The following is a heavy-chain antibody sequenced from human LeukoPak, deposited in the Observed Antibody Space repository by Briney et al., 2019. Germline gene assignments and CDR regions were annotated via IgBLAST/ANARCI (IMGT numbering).Heavy chain of an antibody. D-gene: IGHD3-22*01. CDR3: ARGRSDYYDSSGYFPY. Sequence: SETLSLTCAVYGGSFSGYYWSWIRQPPGKGLEWIGEINHSGSTNYNPSLKSRVTISVDTSKNQFSLKLSSVTAADTAVYYCARGRSDYYDSSGYFPYWGQGTLVTVSS. J-gene: IGHJ4*02. CDR2: INHSGST. CDR1: GGSFSGYY. V-gene: IGHV4-34*01.